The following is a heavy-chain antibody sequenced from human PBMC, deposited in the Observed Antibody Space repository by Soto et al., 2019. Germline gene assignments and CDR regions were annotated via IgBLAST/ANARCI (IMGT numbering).Heavy chain of an antibody. CDR1: GGSISSSTYY. D-gene: IGHD6-6*01. CDR2: FFIGGNT. Sequence: SETLSLTCTVSGGSISSSTYYWGWMRQPPGKGLEWIASFFIGGNTYYNPSLKSRVTISVDTSKNQFSLKLSSVTPADTAMYYCARDHSTSPRIFEYWGRGALVTVSS. V-gene: IGHV4-39*07. CDR3: ARDHSTSPRIFEY. J-gene: IGHJ4*02.